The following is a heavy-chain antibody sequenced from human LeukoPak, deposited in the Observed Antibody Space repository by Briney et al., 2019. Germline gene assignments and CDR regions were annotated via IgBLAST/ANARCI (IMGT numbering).Heavy chain of an antibody. J-gene: IGHJ4*02. CDR3: ARADSSGYSLDENFDY. CDR2: IIPMFGIV. D-gene: IGHD3-22*01. V-gene: IGHV1-69*04. CDR1: GGTLSSYD. Sequence: GSSVKVSCKASGGTLSSYDINWVRQAPAQGLEWIGRIIPMFGIVNYAQNFQGRVTITADKSTNTAYMELSSLRSEDTAFYYCARADSSGYSLDENFDYWGQGTLVTVSS.